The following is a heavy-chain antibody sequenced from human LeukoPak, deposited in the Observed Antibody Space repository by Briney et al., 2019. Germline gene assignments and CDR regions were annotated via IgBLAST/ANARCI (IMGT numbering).Heavy chain of an antibody. J-gene: IGHJ6*04. Sequence: PGGSLRLSCAASGFTFSSYEMSWVRQASGKGLEWVSYISTSGSTKYYADSVKGRFTISRDNAKNSLYLQMNSLRAEDTAVYYCARDLGGGGPGYYYDSSGYRLPDVWGKGTTVTVSS. CDR2: ISTSGSTK. CDR1: GFTFSSYE. CDR3: ARDLGGGGPGYYYDSSGYRLPDV. V-gene: IGHV3-48*03. D-gene: IGHD3-22*01.